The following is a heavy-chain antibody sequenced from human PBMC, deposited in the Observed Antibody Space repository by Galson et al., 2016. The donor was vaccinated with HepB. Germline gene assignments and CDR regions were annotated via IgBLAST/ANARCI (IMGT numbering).Heavy chain of an antibody. J-gene: IGHJ4*02. D-gene: IGHD6-19*01. V-gene: IGHV4-4*07. CDR1: SGSISNYF. Sequence: SETLSLTCTVSSGSISNYFWSWLRQPVGKGLEWIGRIYQRGNTTYNPSLKSRVTMSVDTSKHQFPLRLSSVTAAATAVYYCARVGGQWLPYYFDYWGQGNLVTVSS. CDR2: IYQRGNT. CDR3: ARVGGQWLPYYFDY.